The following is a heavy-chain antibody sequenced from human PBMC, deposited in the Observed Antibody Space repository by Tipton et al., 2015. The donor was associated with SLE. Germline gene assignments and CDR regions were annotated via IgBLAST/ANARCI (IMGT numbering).Heavy chain of an antibody. J-gene: IGHJ6*03. CDR3: ARDGLGWGYYYYMDV. CDR2: INHSGGT. Sequence: TLSLTCAVYVGSFSGYYWSWIRQPPGRGLEWIGEINHSGGTNYNPSLKSRVTISVDTSKNQFSLKLSSVTAADTAVYYCARDGLGWGYYYYMDVWGKGTTVTVSS. V-gene: IGHV4-34*01. CDR1: VGSFSGYY. D-gene: IGHD5/OR15-5a*01.